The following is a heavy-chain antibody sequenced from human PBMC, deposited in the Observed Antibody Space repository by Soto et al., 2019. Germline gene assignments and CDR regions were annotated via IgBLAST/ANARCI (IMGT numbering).Heavy chain of an antibody. CDR1: GYTFTSYG. CDR2: ISAYNGNT. J-gene: IGHJ4*02. D-gene: IGHD3-22*01. Sequence: ASVKVSCKASGYTFTSYGISWVRQAPGQGLEWMGWISAYNGNTNYAQKLQGRVTMTTDTSTSTAYMELRSLRSDDTAVYYCARDDYYDSSGYGYYFDYWGQGTLVTV. V-gene: IGHV1-18*01. CDR3: ARDDYYDSSGYGYYFDY.